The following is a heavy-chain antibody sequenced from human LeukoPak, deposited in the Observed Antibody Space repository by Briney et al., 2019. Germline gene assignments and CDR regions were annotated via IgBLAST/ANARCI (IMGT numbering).Heavy chain of an antibody. CDR1: GGSISSSSYY. Sequence: KTSETLSLTCTVSGGSISSSSYYWGWIRQPPGKGLEWIGSIYYSGSTYYNPSLKSRVTISVDTSKNQFSLKLSSVTAADTAVYYCARHTTMIVARSPYYMDVWGKGTTVTISS. CDR3: ARHTTMIVARSPYYMDV. CDR2: IYYSGST. J-gene: IGHJ6*03. D-gene: IGHD3-22*01. V-gene: IGHV4-39*01.